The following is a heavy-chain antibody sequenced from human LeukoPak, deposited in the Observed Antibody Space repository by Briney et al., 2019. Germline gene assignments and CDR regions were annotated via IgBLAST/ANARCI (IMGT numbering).Heavy chain of an antibody. D-gene: IGHD7-27*01. CDR1: GGSFSGYY. Sequence: PSETLSLTCAVYGGSFSGYYWSWIRQPPGKGLEWIGEINHSGSTNYNPSLKSRVTISVDTSKNQLSLKLSSVTAADTAVYYCASPWGSADYWGQGTLVTVSS. J-gene: IGHJ4*02. CDR3: ASPWGSADY. CDR2: INHSGST. V-gene: IGHV4-34*01.